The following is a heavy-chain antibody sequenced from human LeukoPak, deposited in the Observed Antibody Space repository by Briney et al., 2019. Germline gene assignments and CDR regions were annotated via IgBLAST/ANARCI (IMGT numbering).Heavy chain of an antibody. CDR3: ARRRLAGTGFDY. D-gene: IGHD6-13*01. CDR2: IYYSGST. CDR1: GGSISSSSYY. V-gene: IGHV4-39*07. Sequence: PSETLSLTSTVSGGSISSSSYYWGWIRQPPGKGLEWIGSIYYSGSTNYNPSLKSRATISVDTSKNQFSLKLSSVTAADTAVYYCARRRLAGTGFDYWGQGTLVTVYS. J-gene: IGHJ4*02.